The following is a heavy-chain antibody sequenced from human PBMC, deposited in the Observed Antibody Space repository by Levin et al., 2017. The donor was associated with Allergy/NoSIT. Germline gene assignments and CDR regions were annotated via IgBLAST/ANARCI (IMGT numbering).Heavy chain of an antibody. CDR3: AKRGYCSGNTCQSHDAIDV. CDR1: GFQFSLYG. D-gene: IGHD2-15*01. J-gene: IGHJ3*01. Sequence: LSLTCAASGFQFSLYGMHWVRQAPGKGLEWVALIVFDGNDQYYADSVKGRFTISRGNSKNTLYLQMSSLRENDTAIYYCAKRGYCSGNTCQSHDAIDVWGQGTLVIVSS. CDR2: IVFDGNDQ. V-gene: IGHV3-30*18.